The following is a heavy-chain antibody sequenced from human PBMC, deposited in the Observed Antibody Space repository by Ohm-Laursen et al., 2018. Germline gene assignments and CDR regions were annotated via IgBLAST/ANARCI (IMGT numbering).Heavy chain of an antibody. V-gene: IGHV4-34*01. CDR1: GGSFSGYY. CDR3: ARVLRGPDAFDI. CDR2: INHSGST. Sequence: SETLSLTCVVYGGSFSGYYWSWIRQPPGKGLEWIGEINHSGSTNYNPSLKSRITISVDTSKNQFSLKLSSVTAADTAVYYCARVLRGPDAFDIWGQGTMVTVSS. J-gene: IGHJ3*02.